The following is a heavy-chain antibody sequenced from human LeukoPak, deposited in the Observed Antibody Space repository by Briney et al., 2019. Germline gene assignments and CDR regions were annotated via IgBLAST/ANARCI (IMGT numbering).Heavy chain of an antibody. CDR2: ISGNGGST. Sequence: GSLRLSCVASGFIFSNYAMSWVRQAPGKGLEWVSGISGNGGSTSYADSVKGRFTISRDNSKNTLYVQMNSLRAGDTAVYYCARDRNYMDVWGKGTTVTVSS. CDR3: ARDRNYMDV. J-gene: IGHJ6*03. V-gene: IGHV3-23*01. CDR1: GFIFSNYA.